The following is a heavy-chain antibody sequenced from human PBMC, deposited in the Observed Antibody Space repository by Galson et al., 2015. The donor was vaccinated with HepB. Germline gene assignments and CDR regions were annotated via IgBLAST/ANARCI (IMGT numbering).Heavy chain of an antibody. CDR3: ARDPAFEVAATAGDF. Sequence: SLRLSCAASGFTFSSYAMHWVRQAPGKGLEWVAVISYDGSNKYYADSVKGRFTISRDNSKNTLYLQMNSLRAEDTAVYYCARDPAFEVAATAGDFWGQGTLVTVSS. J-gene: IGHJ4*02. D-gene: IGHD6-19*01. CDR1: GFTFSSYA. CDR2: ISYDGSNK. V-gene: IGHV3-30*04.